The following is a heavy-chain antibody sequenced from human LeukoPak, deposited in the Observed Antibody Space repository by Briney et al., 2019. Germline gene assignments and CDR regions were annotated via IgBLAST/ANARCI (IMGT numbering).Heavy chain of an antibody. J-gene: IGHJ6*03. Sequence: SETLSPTCAVYGGSFSGYYWSWIRQPPGKGLEWIGEINHSGSTNYNPSLKSRVTISVDTSKNQFSLKLSSVTAADTAVYYCARGRYYGSGSPYYYYYYMDVWGKGTTVTVSS. CDR2: INHSGST. CDR3: ARGRYYGSGSPYYYYYYMDV. CDR1: GGSFSGYY. V-gene: IGHV4-34*01. D-gene: IGHD3-10*01.